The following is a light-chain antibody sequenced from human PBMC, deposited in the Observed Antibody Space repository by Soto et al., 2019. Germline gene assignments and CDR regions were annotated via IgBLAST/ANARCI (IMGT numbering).Light chain of an antibody. Sequence: QSVLTQPPSVSGAPGQRVTISCTGSSSNIGAGYDVHWYQQLPGTAPKLLIYGNSNRPSGVPDRFSGSKYGTSASLAITGLQAEDEADYYCQSYDSSLSGGVFGGGTKVTVL. V-gene: IGLV1-40*01. CDR2: GNS. J-gene: IGLJ2*01. CDR1: SSNIGAGYD. CDR3: QSYDSSLSGGV.